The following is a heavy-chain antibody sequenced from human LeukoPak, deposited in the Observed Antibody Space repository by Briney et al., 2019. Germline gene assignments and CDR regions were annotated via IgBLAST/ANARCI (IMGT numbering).Heavy chain of an antibody. Sequence: GGSLRLSCAASGFTFSSYAMSWVRQAPGKGLEWVSVIYSGGSTYYADSVKGRFTISRDNSKNTLYLQMNSLRAEDTAVYYCARLLYSSGWHGFDPWGQGTLVTVSS. V-gene: IGHV3-53*01. D-gene: IGHD6-19*01. CDR2: IYSGGST. CDR3: ARLLYSSGWHGFDP. CDR1: GFTFSSYA. J-gene: IGHJ5*02.